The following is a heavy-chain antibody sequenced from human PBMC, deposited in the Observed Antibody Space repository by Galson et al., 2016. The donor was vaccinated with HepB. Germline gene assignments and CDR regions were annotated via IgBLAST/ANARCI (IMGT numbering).Heavy chain of an antibody. CDR3: ATDPPYDWNEFDC. V-gene: IGHV3-23*01. J-gene: IGHJ4*02. CDR1: GLTFSNYA. Sequence: SLRLSCAASGLTFSNYAMSWVRQAPGKGLEWVSAISGSGGTTFYADSLEGRFTIPRDNSKNTLYLQMNSLSAEDTAVYYCATDPPYDWNEFDCWGQGTLVTVSS. CDR2: ISGSGGTT. D-gene: IGHD1-20*01.